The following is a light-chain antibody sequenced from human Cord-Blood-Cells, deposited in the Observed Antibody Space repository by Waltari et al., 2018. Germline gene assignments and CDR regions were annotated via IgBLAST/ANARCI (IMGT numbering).Light chain of an antibody. V-gene: IGKV3-11*01. Sequence: EIVLTQSPATLSLSPGERATLSCRASQSVSSYLAWYQQKPGQAPRLLIYDASNRATGIPARFSGSVSGTDFTLTISSLEPEDFAVYYCQQRSNWLTVGGGTKVEIK. CDR1: QSVSSY. CDR3: QQRSNWLT. CDR2: DAS. J-gene: IGKJ4*01.